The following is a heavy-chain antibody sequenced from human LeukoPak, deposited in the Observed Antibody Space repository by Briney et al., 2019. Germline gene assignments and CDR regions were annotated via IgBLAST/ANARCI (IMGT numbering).Heavy chain of an antibody. CDR1: GFTFSDYW. Sequence: GGSLTLSCATSGFTFSDYWMSWVRQAPGKGLEWLANIKQDGSEKYYVDSVKGRFTISRDNAKNSLYLQMNSLRAEDTAVYYCARHNYDFWSVYMDVWGKGTTVTVSS. CDR2: IKQDGSEK. D-gene: IGHD3-3*01. CDR3: ARHNYDFWSVYMDV. V-gene: IGHV3-7*01. J-gene: IGHJ6*03.